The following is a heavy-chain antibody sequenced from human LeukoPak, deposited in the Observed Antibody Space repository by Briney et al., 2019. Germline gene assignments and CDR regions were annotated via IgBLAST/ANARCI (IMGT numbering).Heavy chain of an antibody. D-gene: IGHD4-17*01. V-gene: IGHV3-7*01. CDR2: IKKDGRKK. CDR1: GFTFSSYW. CDR3: ARQDYGYSAF. J-gene: IGHJ4*02. Sequence: GGSLTLSCATSGFTFSSYWMSWVRQAPGKGREWVANIKKDGRKKYLVHSGKGRFTISRDNAKNSLFLHMNSVRAEDTAVYDCARQDYGYSAFWGQGTLVTVSS.